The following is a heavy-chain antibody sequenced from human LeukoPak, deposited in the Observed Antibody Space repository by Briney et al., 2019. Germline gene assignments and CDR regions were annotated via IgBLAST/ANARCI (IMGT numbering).Heavy chain of an antibody. CDR1: GVSISSYY. CDR3: ARHTTSWWFFDP. D-gene: IGHD2-2*01. V-gene: IGHV4-59*08. Sequence: KPSETLSLTCTVSGVSISSYYWSWIRQPPGKGLEWIGYVYYSGSTNYNPSLKSRVTMSVDTSKNQFSLKLRSVTAADTAVYYCARHTTSWWFFDPWSQGTLLTVSS. CDR2: VYYSGST. J-gene: IGHJ5*02.